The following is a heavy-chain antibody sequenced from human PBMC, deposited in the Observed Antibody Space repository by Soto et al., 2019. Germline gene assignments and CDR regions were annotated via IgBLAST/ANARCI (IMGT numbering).Heavy chain of an antibody. J-gene: IGHJ4*02. CDR3: ARDKVGMVDY. V-gene: IGHV1-8*01. CDR2: MNPNSGNT. D-gene: IGHD5-12*01. Sequence: QVQLVQSGAEVKKPGASVKVSCKASGYTFTRDDINWVRQATGQGLEWMGWMNPNSGNTGYAQKFQGSVTMTRNTSLSPAYLELSSLRSQDTALYYCARDKVGMVDYWGQGTLVTVSS. CDR1: GYTFTRDD.